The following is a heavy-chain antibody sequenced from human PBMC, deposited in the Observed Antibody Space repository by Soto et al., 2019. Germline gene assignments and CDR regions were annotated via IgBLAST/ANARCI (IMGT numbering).Heavy chain of an antibody. Sequence: SGPTLVNPTQTLTLTCTFSVFSLSTSVGGAXWXXQPQGKAMEWLEIIYWNDDKSYRKYMKRRITIKKDTSKNKVVITMTKMDPVDTAKYYCEQSLVLMVYAIPWGFDYWGQGTLVTVSS. CDR2: IYWNDDK. D-gene: IGHD2-8*01. CDR1: VFSLSTSVGG. CDR3: EQSLVLMVYAIPWGFDY. J-gene: IGHJ4*02. V-gene: IGHV2-5*01.